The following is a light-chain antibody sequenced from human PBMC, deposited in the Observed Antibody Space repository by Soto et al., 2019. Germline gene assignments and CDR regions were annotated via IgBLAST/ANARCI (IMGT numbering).Light chain of an antibody. CDR1: SSDVGGYNY. J-gene: IGLJ1*01. CDR2: DVS. Sequence: QSVLTQPASVSVSPGQSITISCTGTSSDVGGYNYVSWYQHHPGKAPKLMIYDVSTRPSGDTNRFSGSKSGNTASLTISGLQPADEADYYCSSYTPRNTRQIGFGTGNKVTVL. V-gene: IGLV2-14*03. CDR3: SSYTPRNTRQIG.